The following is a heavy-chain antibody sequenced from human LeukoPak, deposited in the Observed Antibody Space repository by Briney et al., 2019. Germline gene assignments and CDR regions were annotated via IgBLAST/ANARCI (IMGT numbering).Heavy chain of an antibody. D-gene: IGHD5-24*01. Sequence: GGSLRLSCAASGFTFSSYSMNWVRQAPGKGLEWVSSISSSSSYIYYADSVKGRFTISRDNAKNSLYLQMNSLRAEDTAVYYCARDRRGWLQSGPFDYWGQGTLVTVSS. J-gene: IGHJ4*02. CDR3: ARDRRGWLQSGPFDY. V-gene: IGHV3-21*01. CDR1: GFTFSSYS. CDR2: ISSSSSYI.